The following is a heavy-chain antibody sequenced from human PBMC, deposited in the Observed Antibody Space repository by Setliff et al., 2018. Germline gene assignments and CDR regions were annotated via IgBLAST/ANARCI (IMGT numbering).Heavy chain of an antibody. CDR2: ISSSGSTI. Sequence: PGGSLRLSCAASGFTFSDYYTSWIRQAPGKGLEWVSYISSSGSTIYYADSVKGRFTISRDNAKNSLYLQMNSLRAEDTAVYYCARDSVLRYFDWLLYTPDAFDIWGQGTMVTVSS. J-gene: IGHJ3*02. V-gene: IGHV3-11*04. D-gene: IGHD3-9*01. CDR3: ARDSVLRYFDWLLYTPDAFDI. CDR1: GFTFSDYY.